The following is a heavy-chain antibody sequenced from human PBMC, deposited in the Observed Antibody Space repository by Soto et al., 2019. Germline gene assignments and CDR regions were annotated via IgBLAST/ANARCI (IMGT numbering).Heavy chain of an antibody. CDR1: GGSISSSYW. CDR2: IYHSGST. Sequence: QVQLQASGPGLVKPSGTLSLTCAVSGGSISSSYWWSWVRQPPGKGLEWIGEIYHSGSTNYNTSLKSRVTISVDKSKNQFSLKVTSVTAADTAVYYCARVSGSYYYGMDVWGQGTTVTVSS. CDR3: ARVSGSYYYGMDV. J-gene: IGHJ6*02. V-gene: IGHV4-4*02.